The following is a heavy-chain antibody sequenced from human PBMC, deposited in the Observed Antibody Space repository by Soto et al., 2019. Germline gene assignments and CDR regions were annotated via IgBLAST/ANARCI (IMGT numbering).Heavy chain of an antibody. D-gene: IGHD3-3*01. CDR3: ARVVLDFWSGLNYYGMDV. J-gene: IGHJ6*02. V-gene: IGHV3-13*04. CDR1: VFTFSSYD. CDR2: IGTAGDT. Sequence: GGSLRLSFAASVFTFSSYDMHWVRQATGKVLEWVSAIGTAGDTYYPGSVKGRFTISRDNAKNSLYLQMNSLRAEDTAVYYCARVVLDFWSGLNYYGMDVWGQGTTVTVSS.